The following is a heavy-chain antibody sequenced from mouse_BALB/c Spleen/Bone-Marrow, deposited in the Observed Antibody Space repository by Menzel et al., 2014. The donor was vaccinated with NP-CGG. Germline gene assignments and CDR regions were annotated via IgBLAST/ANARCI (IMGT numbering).Heavy chain of an antibody. CDR2: IDPANGNT. D-gene: IGHD1-1*01. CDR3: ARYYYGSSLFAY. J-gene: IGHJ3*01. Sequence: EVQRVESGAELVKPGAPVKLSCTASGFNIKDTYMYWVKQRPEQGLEWIGRIDPANGNTKYDPKFQDKATITADTSSNTAYLQLSSLTSEDTAVYYCARYYYGSSLFAYWGQGTLVTVSA. V-gene: IGHV14-3*02. CDR1: GFNIKDTY.